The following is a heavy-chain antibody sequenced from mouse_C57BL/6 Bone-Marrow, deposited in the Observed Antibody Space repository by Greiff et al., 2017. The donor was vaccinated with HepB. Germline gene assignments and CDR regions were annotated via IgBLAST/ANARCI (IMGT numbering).Heavy chain of an antibody. D-gene: IGHD2-4*01. J-gene: IGHJ1*03. CDR2: IDPSDSYT. CDR1: GYTFTSYW. V-gene: IGHV1-69*01. Sequence: VQLQQPGAELVMPGASVKLSCKASGYTFTSYWMHWVKQRPGQGLEWIGEIDPSDSYTNYNQKFKGKSTLTVDKSSSTAYMQLSSLTSEDSAVYYCARSHYDYYWYFDVWGTGTTVTVSS. CDR3: ARSHYDYYWYFDV.